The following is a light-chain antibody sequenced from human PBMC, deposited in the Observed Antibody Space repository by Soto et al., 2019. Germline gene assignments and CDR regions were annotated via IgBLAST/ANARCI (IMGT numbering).Light chain of an antibody. CDR1: QSVSSN. V-gene: IGKV3-15*01. CDR3: QQYNNRPT. J-gene: IGKJ1*01. CDR2: GAS. Sequence: EIVMTQSPATLSVSPGERATLSCRASQSVSSNLAWYQQKPGQAPRLLIYGASTRATGIPARFSGSGSGTEFTLTISRLQSEDFAVYYCQQYNNRPTFGQGTKVEIK.